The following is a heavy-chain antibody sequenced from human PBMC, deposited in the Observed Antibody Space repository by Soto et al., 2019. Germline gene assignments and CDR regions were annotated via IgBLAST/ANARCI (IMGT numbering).Heavy chain of an antibody. D-gene: IGHD1-1*01. J-gene: IGHJ4*02. CDR2: IGGRGHST. V-gene: IGHV3-23*01. Sequence: GGSLRLSCAASGFTFSSYAMTWVRQTPGKGLEWVSGIGGRGHSTYYADSVKGRFTISRDNSKNTLYLQINSLRAEDTAVFYYAKGVETYKLTNFDSWGQGTLVTVSS. CDR1: GFTFSSYA. CDR3: AKGVETYKLTNFDS.